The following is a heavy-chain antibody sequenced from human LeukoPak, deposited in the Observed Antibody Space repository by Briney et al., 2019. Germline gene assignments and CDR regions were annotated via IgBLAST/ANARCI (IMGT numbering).Heavy chain of an antibody. CDR1: GGSISSSNW. J-gene: IGHJ1*01. CDR3: ARGSLGAARELTTVTTKYFQH. Sequence: PSETLSLTCAVSGGSISSSNWWSWVRQPPGKGLEWIGEIYHSGSTNYNPSLKSRVTISVDTSKNQFSLRLSSVTAADTAVYYCARGSLGAARELTTVTTKYFQHWGQGTLVTVSS. V-gene: IGHV4-4*02. D-gene: IGHD4-17*01. CDR2: IYHSGST.